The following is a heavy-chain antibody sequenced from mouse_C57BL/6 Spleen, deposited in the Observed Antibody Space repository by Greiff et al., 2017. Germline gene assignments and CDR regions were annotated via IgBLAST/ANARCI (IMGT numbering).Heavy chain of an antibody. CDR1: GYTFTDYE. D-gene: IGHD1-1*01. Sequence: VQLQQSGAELVRPGASVTLSCKASGYTFTDYEMHWVKQTPVHGLEWIGAIDPETGGTAYNQKFKGKDILTADKSSSTAYMELRSLTSEDSAVYYCTYYYGSRGFAYWGQGTLVTVAA. CDR3: TYYYGSRGFAY. CDR2: IDPETGGT. J-gene: IGHJ3*01. V-gene: IGHV1-15*01.